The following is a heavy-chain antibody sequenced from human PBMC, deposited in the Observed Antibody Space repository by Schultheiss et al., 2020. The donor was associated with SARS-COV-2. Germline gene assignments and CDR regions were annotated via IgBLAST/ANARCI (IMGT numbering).Heavy chain of an antibody. J-gene: IGHJ3*02. CDR1: GFIFSSYT. Sequence: GGSLILSCAASGFIFSSYTMNWVRQAPGKGLEWVSVIYSGDSTSYADSVKGRFTISRDNSKNTLYLQMNSLRAEDTAVYYCARVSGDTSGYYYEHAFDIWGQGTMVTVSS. CDR3: ARVSGDTSGYYYEHAFDI. CDR2: IYSGDST. D-gene: IGHD3-22*01. V-gene: IGHV3-53*01.